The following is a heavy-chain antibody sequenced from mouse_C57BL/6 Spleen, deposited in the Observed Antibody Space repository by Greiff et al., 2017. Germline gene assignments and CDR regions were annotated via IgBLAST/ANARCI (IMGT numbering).Heavy chain of an antibody. CDR3: ARGGDGSSPFDY. V-gene: IGHV1-66*01. Sequence: QVQLQQSGPELVKPGASVKISCKASGYSFTSYYIHWVKQRPGQGLAWIGWIYPGSGNTKYNEKFKGKATLTADTSSSTAYMQLSSLTSEDSAVYYCARGGDGSSPFDYWGQGTTLTVSS. CDR1: GYSFTSYY. D-gene: IGHD1-1*01. J-gene: IGHJ2*01. CDR2: IYPGSGNT.